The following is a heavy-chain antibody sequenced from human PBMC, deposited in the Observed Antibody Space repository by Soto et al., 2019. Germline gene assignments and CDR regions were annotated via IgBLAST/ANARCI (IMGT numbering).Heavy chain of an antibody. J-gene: IGHJ4*02. D-gene: IGHD2-2*02. CDR3: ARPPPGQAPLYPPRLDF. V-gene: IGHV4-39*01. Sequence: PSETLSLTCTVSGGSISSSSYYWGWVRQPPGRGLEWIAGLYYTGSNFYNPSLKNQVSISVDTSKNQFSLNVYSVTAADTAVYYCARPPPGQAPLYPPRLDFWGQGVKVTVSS. CDR1: GGSISSSSYY. CDR2: LYYTGSN.